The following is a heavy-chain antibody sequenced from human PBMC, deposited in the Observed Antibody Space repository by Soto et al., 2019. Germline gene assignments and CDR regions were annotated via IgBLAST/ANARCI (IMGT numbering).Heavy chain of an antibody. CDR3: ARWATVASYFDY. CDR2: IYYSGST. D-gene: IGHD4-4*01. Sequence: QVQLQESGPGLVKPSETLSLTCTXSGGSVSSGSYYXSWXXXXXXXGLEWIGYIYYSGSTNYNPSLKSRVTISVDTSKNQFSLKLSSVTAADTAVYYCARWATVASYFDYWGQGTLVTVSS. J-gene: IGHJ4*02. CDR1: GGSVSSGSYY. V-gene: IGHV4-61*01.